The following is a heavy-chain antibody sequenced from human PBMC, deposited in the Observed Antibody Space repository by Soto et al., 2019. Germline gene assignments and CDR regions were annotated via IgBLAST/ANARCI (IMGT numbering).Heavy chain of an antibody. V-gene: IGHV4-4*07. CDR1: GASISGYY. J-gene: IGHJ5*02. Sequence: LSLTCTVSGASISGYYWSWIRKSAGKGLEWIGRIYATGTTDYNPSLKSRVMMSVDTSKKQFPLKLRSVTAADTAVYYCVRDGTKTLRDWFDPWGQGISVTVSS. CDR3: VRDGTKTLRDWFDP. D-gene: IGHD1-1*01. CDR2: IYATGTT.